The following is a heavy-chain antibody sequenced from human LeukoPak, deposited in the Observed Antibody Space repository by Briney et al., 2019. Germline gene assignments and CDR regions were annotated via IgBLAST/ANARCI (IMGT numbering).Heavy chain of an antibody. Sequence: GGSLRLSCAASGFIFSNAWMSWVRQAPGKGLEWVGRIKSKTDGGTTDYAAPVKGRFTISRDDSKNTLYLQINSLKTEDTAVYYCTTVKRGWNYKPREYYYYYMDVWGKGTTVTVSS. CDR1: GFIFSNAW. V-gene: IGHV3-15*01. CDR2: IKSKTDGGTT. D-gene: IGHD1-7*01. CDR3: TTVKRGWNYKPREYYYYYMDV. J-gene: IGHJ6*03.